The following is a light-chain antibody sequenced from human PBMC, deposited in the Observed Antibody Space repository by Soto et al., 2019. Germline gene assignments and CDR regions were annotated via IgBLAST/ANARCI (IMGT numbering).Light chain of an antibody. CDR2: GAS. J-gene: IGKJ2*01. CDR3: QQSFSFPRT. V-gene: IGKV1-39*01. Sequence: DVQLTQSPSSLPASVGDRVTITCRASQSIGTSLNWYQQILGKAPKLLVHGASSLESGVPLRFNGSGSGTEFTLTISSLQAEDFAAYHCQQSFSFPRTFGQGTTLEI. CDR1: QSIGTS.